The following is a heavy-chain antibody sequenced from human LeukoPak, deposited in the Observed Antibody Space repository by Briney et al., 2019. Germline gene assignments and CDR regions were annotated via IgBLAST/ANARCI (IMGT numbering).Heavy chain of an antibody. Sequence: ASVKVSCKASGYTFTGYYIHWVRQAPGQGLEWMGWIHPNYGGTNSAQKFQGRVTMTRDTSINTAYMELSRLRSDDTAVYYCARASPGVLRFLEWLSGSYWYFDLWGRGTLVTVSS. J-gene: IGHJ2*01. CDR3: ARASPGVLRFLEWLSGSYWYFDL. CDR2: IHPNYGGT. V-gene: IGHV1-2*02. D-gene: IGHD3-3*01. CDR1: GYTFTGYY.